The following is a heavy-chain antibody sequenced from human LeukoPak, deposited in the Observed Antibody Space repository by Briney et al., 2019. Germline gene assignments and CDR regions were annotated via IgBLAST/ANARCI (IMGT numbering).Heavy chain of an antibody. V-gene: IGHV3-48*01. Sequence: GGSLRLSCAASGFTFSSYAMHWVRQAPGKGLEWVSYISSSSTIYYADSVKGRFTISRDNAKNSLYLQMNSLRAEDTAVYYCARKRVVWLDYWGQGTLVTVSS. CDR2: ISSSSTI. CDR1: GFTFSSYA. CDR3: ARKRVVWLDY. J-gene: IGHJ4*02. D-gene: IGHD2-15*01.